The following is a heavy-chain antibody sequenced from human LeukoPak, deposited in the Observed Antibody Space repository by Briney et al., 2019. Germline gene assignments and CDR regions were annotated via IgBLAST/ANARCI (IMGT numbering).Heavy chain of an antibody. D-gene: IGHD3-3*01. J-gene: IGHJ3*02. CDR2: IYHSGST. Sequence: TPSQTLSLTCTVSGGSISSGGYYWSWIRQPPGKGLEWIGYIYHSGSTYYNPSLKSRVTISVDRSKNQFSLKLSSVTAADTAVYYCARVGILLRFLEDDAFDIWGQGTMVTVSS. CDR3: ARVGILLRFLEDDAFDI. CDR1: GGSISSGGYY. V-gene: IGHV4-30-2*01.